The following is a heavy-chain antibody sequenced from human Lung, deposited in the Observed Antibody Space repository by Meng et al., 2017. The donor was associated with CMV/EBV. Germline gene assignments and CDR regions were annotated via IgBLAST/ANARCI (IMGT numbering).Heavy chain of an antibody. CDR1: GDSITNHNW. V-gene: IGHV4-4*02. J-gene: IGHJ1*01. D-gene: IGHD3-10*01. CDR3: LRRSGGSV. CDR2: IPHRGSS. Sequence: QVRLRESGPALVKPAETLSLTCAVPGDSITNHNWWAWVRQPPGKGLEWIGEIPHRGSSAYNPSLKSRVSMSIDKSKNQFSLKLTSVTAADTAVYHCLRRSGGSVWGQGTLVTVSS.